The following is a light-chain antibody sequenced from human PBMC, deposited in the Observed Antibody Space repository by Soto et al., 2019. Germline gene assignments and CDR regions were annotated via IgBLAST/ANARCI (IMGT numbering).Light chain of an antibody. CDR3: CSYAGSSTLYV. Sequence: QSVLTQPASVSGSPGQSITISCTGTSSDVGSYNLVSWYQRHPGKAPKLMIYEGSKRPSGVSNRFSGSKSGNTASLTISGLQAEDEADYYCCSYAGSSTLYVFGTGTKLTVL. CDR2: EGS. J-gene: IGLJ1*01. CDR1: SSDVGSYNL. V-gene: IGLV2-23*01.